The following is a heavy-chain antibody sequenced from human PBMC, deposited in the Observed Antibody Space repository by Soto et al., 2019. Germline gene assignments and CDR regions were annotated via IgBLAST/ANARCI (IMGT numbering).Heavy chain of an antibody. V-gene: IGHV4-59*01. J-gene: IGHJ6*03. CDR3: ARTLGDTIFGVVMNYYYYYYMDV. D-gene: IGHD3-3*01. CDR1: GGSISSYY. CDR2: IYYSGST. Sequence: QVQLQESGPGLVKPSETLSLTCTVSGGSISSYYWSWIRQPPGKGLEWIGYIYYSGSTNYNPSLKSRVTISVDTSKNPFSLKLSSVTAADTAVYYCARTLGDTIFGVVMNYYYYYYMDVWGKGTTVTVSS.